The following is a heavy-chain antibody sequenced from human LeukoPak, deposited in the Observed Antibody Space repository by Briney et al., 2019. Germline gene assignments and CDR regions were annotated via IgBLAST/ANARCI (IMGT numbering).Heavy chain of an antibody. D-gene: IGHD5-18*01. J-gene: IGHJ4*02. CDR3: ARDPDTAMAQSDY. CDR1: GYSIGSDYY. Sequence: SETLSLTWTVAGYSIGSDYYWGWIRQPPGKGLEWIGSIYHSGSTYYNPSLKSRVTISIDTSKNQFSLKLSSVTAADTAVYFCARDPDTAMAQSDYWGQGTLVTVSS. V-gene: IGHV4-38-2*02. CDR2: IYHSGST.